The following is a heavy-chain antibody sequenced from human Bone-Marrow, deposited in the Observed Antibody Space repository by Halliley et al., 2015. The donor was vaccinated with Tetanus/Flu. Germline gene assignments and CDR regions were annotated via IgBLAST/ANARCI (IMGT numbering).Heavy chain of an antibody. CDR3: ARHDTVPCLARGFDP. V-gene: IGHV4-59*08. CDR1: GGSISGYY. CDR2: VSPNDIT. J-gene: IGHJ5*02. D-gene: IGHD5-18*01. Sequence: TLSLTCTVSGGSISGYYWSWIRQPPGKGLEWVGYVSPNDITRYSPSLKSRISISQDTSNNRFSLRLSSVTAADTAVYFCARHDTVPCLARGFDPWGQGTLVTVPS.